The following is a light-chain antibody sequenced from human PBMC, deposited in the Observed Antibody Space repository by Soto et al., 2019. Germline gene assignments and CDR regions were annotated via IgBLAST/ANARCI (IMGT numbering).Light chain of an antibody. J-gene: IGKJ1*01. V-gene: IGKV3-20*01. CDR2: AAS. CDR1: QTISSTY. Sequence: EIVLTQSPGTLSLSPGDRATLSCRASQTISSTYLAWYQQKPGQAPRLLIYAASTRATGIPDRFSGSGSGTDFILTISRLEPEDFALYYCGQFVSSPPRTFGQGTKVDIK. CDR3: GQFVSSPPRT.